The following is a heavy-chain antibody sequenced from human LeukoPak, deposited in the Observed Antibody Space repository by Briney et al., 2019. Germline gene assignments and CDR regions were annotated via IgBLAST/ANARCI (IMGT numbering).Heavy chain of an antibody. Sequence: PSETLSLTCTVSGGSISSYYWSWIRQPPEKGLEWIGYIYYSGSTNYNPSLKSRVTISVDTSKNQFSLKLSSVTAADTAVYYCARGRRAYTFDYWGQGTLVTVSS. CDR3: ARGRRAYTFDY. J-gene: IGHJ4*02. CDR1: GGSISSYY. CDR2: IYYSGST. D-gene: IGHD4-11*01. V-gene: IGHV4-59*01.